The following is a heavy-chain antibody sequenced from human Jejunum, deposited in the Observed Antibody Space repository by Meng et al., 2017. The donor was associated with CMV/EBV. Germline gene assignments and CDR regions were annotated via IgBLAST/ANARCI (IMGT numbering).Heavy chain of an antibody. D-gene: IGHD4-11*01. V-gene: IGHV3-73*01. CDR3: TRADSSNYGTLFDY. J-gene: IGHJ4*02. Sequence: TFSGSAVNWVRQAYGKGLEWVGRMRGKAHSYATAYTASVKGRFTISRDDSKNTAYLEMNSLKTEDTAVYYCTRADSSNYGTLFDYWGQGTRVTVSS. CDR1: TFSGSA. CDR2: MRGKAHSYAT.